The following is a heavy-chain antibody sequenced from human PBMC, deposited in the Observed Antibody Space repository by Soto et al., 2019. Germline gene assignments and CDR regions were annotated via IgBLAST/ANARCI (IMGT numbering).Heavy chain of an antibody. D-gene: IGHD5-18*01. J-gene: IGHJ4*02. CDR1: GFTFSSYG. CDR2: ISYDGSSK. V-gene: IGHV3-30*03. Sequence: PGGSLRLSCAASGFTFSSYGMHWVRQAPGQGLECVAVISYDGSSKYYADSVKGRFTISRDNSKNTLYLQMNSLRAEDTAVFYCARSHGGYRLPDYWGQGTLVTVSS. CDR3: ARSHGGYRLPDY.